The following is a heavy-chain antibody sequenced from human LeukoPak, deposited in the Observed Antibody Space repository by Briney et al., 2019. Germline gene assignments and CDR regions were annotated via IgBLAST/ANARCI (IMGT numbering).Heavy chain of an antibody. J-gene: IGHJ2*01. D-gene: IGHD3-22*01. Sequence: SETLSLTCTVSGGSISSSSFYWGWIRQPPGKGLEWIGNIYYSGSTYYNPSLKSRVTISVDTSKNQFSLKLSSVTAADTAVYYCARRFKYYYDSSGYWYFDLWGRGTLVTVSS. CDR2: IYYSGST. V-gene: IGHV4-39*07. CDR3: ARRFKYYYDSSGYWYFDL. CDR1: GGSISSSSFY.